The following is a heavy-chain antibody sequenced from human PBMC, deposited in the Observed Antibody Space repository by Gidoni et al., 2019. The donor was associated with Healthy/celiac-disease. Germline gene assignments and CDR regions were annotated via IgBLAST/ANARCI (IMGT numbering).Heavy chain of an antibody. J-gene: IGHJ3*02. CDR3: ARVMVRGAPALDAFDI. Sequence: VQLQQWGAGPLKPSETLSLTCAVYGGSFSGYYWSWIRQPPGKGLEWIGEINHSGSTNYNPSLKSRVTISVDTSKNQFSLKLSSVTAADTAVYYCARVMVRGAPALDAFDIWAKGQWSPSLQ. D-gene: IGHD3-10*01. CDR2: INHSGST. CDR1: GGSFSGYY. V-gene: IGHV4-34*01.